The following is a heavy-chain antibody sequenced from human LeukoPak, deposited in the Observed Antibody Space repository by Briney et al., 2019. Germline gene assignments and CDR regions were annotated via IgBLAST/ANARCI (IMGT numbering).Heavy chain of an antibody. Sequence: GESLKISCKGSGYSFTTYWIGWVRQMPGKGLELMGIIYPRDSDTRYSPSFQGQVTISADKSASTAYLQWSSLKASDTAMYYCARLVSGWYAPLDYWAREPWSSSPQ. CDR3: ARLVSGWYAPLDY. V-gene: IGHV5-51*01. J-gene: IGHJ4*02. CDR2: IYPRDSDT. CDR1: GYSFTTYW. D-gene: IGHD6-19*01.